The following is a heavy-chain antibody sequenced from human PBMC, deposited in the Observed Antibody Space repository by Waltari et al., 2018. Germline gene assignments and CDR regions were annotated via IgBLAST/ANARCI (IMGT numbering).Heavy chain of an antibody. CDR1: WFSLTTTGMR. Sequence: QVTLKESGPALVKPTQTLTLTCTFSWFSLTTTGMRVNWIRQPPGKALEWLARVDWDDAKFYSTSLKTRLTISKDTSKNQVVLTMTNMDPVDTATYYCARFIPARGGNWFFDLWGRGTLVTVSS. D-gene: IGHD6-6*01. V-gene: IGHV2-70*04. CDR2: VDWDDAK. CDR3: ARFIPARGGNWFFDL. J-gene: IGHJ2*01.